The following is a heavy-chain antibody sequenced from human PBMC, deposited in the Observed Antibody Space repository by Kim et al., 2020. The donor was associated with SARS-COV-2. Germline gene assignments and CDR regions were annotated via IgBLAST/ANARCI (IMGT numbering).Heavy chain of an antibody. CDR3: ARGTRGGYPALKYYFDY. V-gene: IGHV4-59*01. J-gene: IGHJ4*02. CDR1: GGSISSYY. D-gene: IGHD1-1*01. CDR2: IYYSGST. Sequence: SETLSLTCTVSGGSISSYYWSWIRQPPGKGLEWIGYIYYSGSTNYNPSLKSRVTISVDTSKNQFSLKLSSVTAADTAVYYCARGTRGGYPALKYYFDYWGQGTLVTVSS.